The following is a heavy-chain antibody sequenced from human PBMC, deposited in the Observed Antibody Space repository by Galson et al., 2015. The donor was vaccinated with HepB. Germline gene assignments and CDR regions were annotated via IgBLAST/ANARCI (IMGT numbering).Heavy chain of an antibody. CDR2: ISSSSSYI. D-gene: IGHD6-13*01. V-gene: IGHV3-21*01. CDR1: GFTFSSYS. J-gene: IGHJ6*02. CDR3: AREKPMGNGMDV. Sequence: SLRLSCAASGFTFSSYSMNWVRQAPGKGLEWVSFISSSSSYIYYADSVKGRFTISRDDAKNSLSLRMNSLRAEDTAVYYCAREKPMGNGMDVWGQGTTVTISS.